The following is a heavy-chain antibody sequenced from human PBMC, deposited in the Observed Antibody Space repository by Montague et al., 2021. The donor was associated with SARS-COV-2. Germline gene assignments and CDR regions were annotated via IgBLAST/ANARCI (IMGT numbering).Heavy chain of an antibody. J-gene: IGHJ3*02. Sequence: SETLSLTCTVSGGSISSSSYYWGWIRQPPGKGLEWIGSIYYSGSTYYNPSLKSRVTISVDTSKNQFSLKLSSVTAADTAVYYCAGSPPGIAAAGTVAAFDIWGQETMVTVSS. CDR2: IYYSGST. V-gene: IGHV4-39*01. CDR1: GGSISSSSYY. CDR3: AGSPPGIAAAGTVAAFDI. D-gene: IGHD6-13*01.